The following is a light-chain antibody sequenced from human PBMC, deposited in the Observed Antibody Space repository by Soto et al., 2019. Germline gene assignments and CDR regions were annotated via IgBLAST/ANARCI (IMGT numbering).Light chain of an antibody. V-gene: IGLV2-14*03. J-gene: IGLJ1*01. CDR1: SSDVGNYNY. CDR2: DVS. CDR3: NSWTSRSGDV. Sequence: QSVLTQPASVSGSPGQSIALSCTGTSSDVGNYNYVAWYQQHPGKAPKLMMYDVSNRPSGISNRFSGSKSGNTAALTISGLQPEHEADYYCNSWTSRSGDVFGKGTK.